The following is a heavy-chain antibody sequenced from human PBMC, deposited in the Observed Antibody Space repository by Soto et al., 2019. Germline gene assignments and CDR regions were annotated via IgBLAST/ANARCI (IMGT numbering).Heavy chain of an antibody. CDR2: IYHSGST. Sequence: SWETLSLTCTVSGGSISSGGYYWSWIRQPPGKGLEWIGYIYHSGSTYYNPSLKSRVTISVDRSMTNMDPVDTATYYCARGRIMITFGGVYNWFDPWGQGTLVTVSS. J-gene: IGHJ5*02. D-gene: IGHD3-16*01. V-gene: IGHV4-30-2*01. CDR1: GGSISSGGYY. CDR3: TFGGVYNWFDP.